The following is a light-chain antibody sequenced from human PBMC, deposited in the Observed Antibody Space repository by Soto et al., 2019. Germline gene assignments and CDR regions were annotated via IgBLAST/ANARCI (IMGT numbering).Light chain of an antibody. J-gene: IGKJ1*01. CDR1: QSISNH. V-gene: IGKV3-15*01. CDR3: QQYNNWPPWT. Sequence: EIVMTQSPATLAVSPGESATLSCRASQSISNHLTWYQQKPGQPPRLLIYGASTRATGIPARFSGSGSGTEFTLTISSLQSEDFAVYYCQQYNNWPPWTFGQGTKVEIK. CDR2: GAS.